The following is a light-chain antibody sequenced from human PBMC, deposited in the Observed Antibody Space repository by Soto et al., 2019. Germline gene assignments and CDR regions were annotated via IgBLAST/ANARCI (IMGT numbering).Light chain of an antibody. V-gene: IGKV4-1*01. J-gene: IGKJ3*01. CDR1: QSVLYSSNNKNY. CDR3: QQYYSTPFT. CDR2: WAS. Sequence: DIVMTQSPDSLAGSLGERATINCKSSQSVLYSSNNKNYLAGYQQKPGQPPKLLIYWASTRESGVPDRFSGSGSGTDFTLTISSLQAEDVAVYYCQQYYSTPFTFGPGTKVDIK.